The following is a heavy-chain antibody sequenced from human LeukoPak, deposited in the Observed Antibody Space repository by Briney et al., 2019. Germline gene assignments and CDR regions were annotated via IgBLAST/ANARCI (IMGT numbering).Heavy chain of an antibody. Sequence: PSETLSLTCAVYGGSFSGYYWSWIRQPPGKGLEWIGEINHSGSTNYNPSLKSRVTISVDTSKNQFSLKLSSVTAADTAVYYCARNREMATSDFDYWGQGTLVTVSS. CDR2: INHSGST. V-gene: IGHV4-34*01. D-gene: IGHD5-24*01. J-gene: IGHJ4*02. CDR1: GGSFSGYY. CDR3: ARNREMATSDFDY.